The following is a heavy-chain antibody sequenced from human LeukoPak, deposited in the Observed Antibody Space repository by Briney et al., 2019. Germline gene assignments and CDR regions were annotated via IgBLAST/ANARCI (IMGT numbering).Heavy chain of an antibody. V-gene: IGHV4-38-2*02. CDR2: IYHSGST. D-gene: IGHD1-26*01. Sequence: PSETLSLTCTVSGGSISSYYWGWIRQPPGKGLEWIGSIYHSGSTYYNPSLKSRVTISVDTSKNQFSLKLSSVTAADTAVYYCARRSGSYFDYWGQGTLVTVSS. J-gene: IGHJ4*02. CDR1: GGSISSYY. CDR3: ARRSGSYFDY.